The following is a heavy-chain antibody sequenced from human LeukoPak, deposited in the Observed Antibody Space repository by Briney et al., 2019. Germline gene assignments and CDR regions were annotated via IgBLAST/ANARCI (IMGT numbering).Heavy chain of an antibody. CDR2: IYSGGST. CDR1: EFSVGSNY. CDR3: ARDARAAFDI. V-gene: IGHV3-66*01. J-gene: IGHJ3*02. Sequence: GGSLRLSCAASEFSVGSNYMTWVRQAPGKGLEWVSLIYSGGSTYYADSVKGRFTISRDNSKNTLYLQMNSLRAEDTAVYYCARDARAAFDIWGQGTMVTVSS.